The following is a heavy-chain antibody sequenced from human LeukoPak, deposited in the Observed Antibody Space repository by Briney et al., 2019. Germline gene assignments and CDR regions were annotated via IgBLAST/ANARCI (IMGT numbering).Heavy chain of an antibody. Sequence: AETPSLTCTGSGGSFSTYYWGWIRQPPGKGLEWIGYIYYSGSTDYNPSLKSRVTMSVDTSKNQLSLKLSSVTATDTAVYYCARGSNWGDYWGQGTLVTVSS. CDR1: GGSFSTYY. V-gene: IGHV4-59*12. J-gene: IGHJ4*02. D-gene: IGHD7-27*01. CDR3: ARGSNWGDY. CDR2: IYYSGST.